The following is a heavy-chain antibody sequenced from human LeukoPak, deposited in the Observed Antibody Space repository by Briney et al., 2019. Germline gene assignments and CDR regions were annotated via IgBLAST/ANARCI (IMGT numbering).Heavy chain of an antibody. CDR3: ARIPAWFGEFY. V-gene: IGHV4-34*01. J-gene: IGHJ4*02. CDR2: INHSGST. CDR1: GESFSGYY. Sequence: SETLSLTCAVYGESFSGYYWSWIRQPPGKGLEWIGEINHSGSTNYNPSLKNRVTISVDTSKNQFSLKLSSVTAADTAVYYCARIPAWFGEFYWGQGTLVTVSS. D-gene: IGHD3-10*01.